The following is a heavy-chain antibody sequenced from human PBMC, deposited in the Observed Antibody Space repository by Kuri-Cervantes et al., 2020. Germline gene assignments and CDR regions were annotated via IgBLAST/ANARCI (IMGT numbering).Heavy chain of an antibody. CDR1: GFISSSYW. D-gene: IGHD3-9*01. Sequence: GASLKISCASSGFISSSYWMSWVRQAPGKGLEWVANIKQDGSEKYYVDSVKGRFTISRDNAKNSLYLQMNSLRAEDTSVYYCAREGSYDILTGWDYYYGMVVWGQGTTVTVSS. V-gene: IGHV3-7*01. J-gene: IGHJ6*02. CDR3: AREGSYDILTGWDYYYGMVV. CDR2: IKQDGSEK.